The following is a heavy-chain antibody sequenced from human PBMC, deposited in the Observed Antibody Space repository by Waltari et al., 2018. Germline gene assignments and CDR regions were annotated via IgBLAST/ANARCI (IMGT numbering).Heavy chain of an antibody. CDR3: ARDYGSGTYYYMDV. D-gene: IGHD3-10*01. V-gene: IGHV1-8*03. CDR1: GYSFTSYT. J-gene: IGHJ6*03. Sequence: QVQLVQSGAEVKKPGASVKVSCKASGYSFTSYTINWVRQAAGQGLEWMGWMNPTGGSTGYAQKFQDRVTITRNTSIGTAYMELRSLRSEDTAVYYCARDYGSGTYYYMDVWGKGTTVTVSS. CDR2: MNPTGGST.